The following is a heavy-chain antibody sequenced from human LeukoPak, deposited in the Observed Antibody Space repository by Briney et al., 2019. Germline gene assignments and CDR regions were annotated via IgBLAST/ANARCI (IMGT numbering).Heavy chain of an antibody. CDR2: IYYSGST. V-gene: IGHV4-59*08. CDR1: GGSISGYY. D-gene: IGHD6-19*01. CDR3: ARLSSGWGMDV. Sequence: SETLSLTCTVSGGSISGYYWSWIRQPPGKGLEWIGHIYYSGSTNYNPSLKSRVTISVDTSKNQFSLKLSSVTAADTAVYYCARLSSGWGMDVWGQGTTVTVSS. J-gene: IGHJ6*02.